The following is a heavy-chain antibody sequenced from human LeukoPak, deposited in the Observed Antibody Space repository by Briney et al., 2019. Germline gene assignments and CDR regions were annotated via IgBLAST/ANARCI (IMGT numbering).Heavy chain of an antibody. V-gene: IGHV4-34*01. J-gene: IGHJ4*02. CDR1: GGSFSGHY. D-gene: IGHD3-3*02. CDR2: SNHSEKT. CDR3: ARQAISYFDY. Sequence: PSETLSLTCAVYGGSFSGHYWSWIRRPPGKGLEWIGESNHSEKTNYNPSLKSRVTISVDTSKNQFSLKLSSVTAADTAVYYCARQAISYFDYWGQGTLVTVSS.